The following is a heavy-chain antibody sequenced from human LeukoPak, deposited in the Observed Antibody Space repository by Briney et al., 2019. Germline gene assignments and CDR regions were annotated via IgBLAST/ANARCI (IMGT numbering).Heavy chain of an antibody. CDR1: GFRFSSYA. Sequence: GGSLRLSCSASGFRFSSYAMHWVRQAPGKGLGYVSAISSNGGSTYYADSVKGGFTISRDNSKNTLYLQMSSLRAEDTAVYYCVRESSYGSGSYDYWGQGTLVTVSS. J-gene: IGHJ4*02. D-gene: IGHD3-10*01. CDR2: ISSNGGST. CDR3: VRESSYGSGSYDY. V-gene: IGHV3-64D*06.